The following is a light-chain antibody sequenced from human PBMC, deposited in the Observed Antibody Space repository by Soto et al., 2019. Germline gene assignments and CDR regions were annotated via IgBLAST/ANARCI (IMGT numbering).Light chain of an antibody. J-gene: IGKJ2*01. CDR2: DAS. CDR3: QQRASWPYT. V-gene: IGKV1-5*01. CDR1: QSISSW. Sequence: DIQMTQSPSTLSASVGDRITITCRASQSISSWLAWYQQKPGKAPKLLIYDASSLESGVPSRFSGSGSGTDFTLTIGSLEPEESALYYCQQRASWPYTSGQGTKVDIK.